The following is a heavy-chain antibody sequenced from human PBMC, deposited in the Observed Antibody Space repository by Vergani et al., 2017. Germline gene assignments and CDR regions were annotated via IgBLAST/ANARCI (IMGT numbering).Heavy chain of an antibody. J-gene: IGHJ4*02. CDR3: AKDREDGGSCLDY. D-gene: IGHD2-15*01. CDR2: ISYDGSNK. Sequence: QVQLVESGGGVVQPGRSLRLSCAASEFTFSSYGMHWVRQAPGKGLEWVAVISYDGSNKYYADSVKGRFTISRDNAKNMLYLQMNILRAEDTAVYYCAKDREDGGSCLDYWGQGTLVTVSS. V-gene: IGHV3-30*18. CDR1: EFTFSSYG.